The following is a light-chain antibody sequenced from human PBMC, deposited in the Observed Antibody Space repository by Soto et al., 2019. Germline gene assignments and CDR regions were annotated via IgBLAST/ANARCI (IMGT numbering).Light chain of an antibody. CDR2: DAS. J-gene: IGKJ1*01. Sequence: GDRVTITYRASQNINNWIAWYQQKPGKAPKFLIYDASTLESGVPSRFSGSGFGTEFSLTISSLQPDDFGSYYCQHMRTFGQGTKVEMK. V-gene: IGKV1-5*01. CDR1: QNINNW. CDR3: QHMRT.